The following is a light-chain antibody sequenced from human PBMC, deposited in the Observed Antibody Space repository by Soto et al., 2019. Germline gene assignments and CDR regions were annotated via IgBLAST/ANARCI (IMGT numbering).Light chain of an antibody. CDR3: QQYCGSPQT. J-gene: IGKJ1*01. CDR2: GAS. CDR1: QSVSNY. V-gene: IGKV3-20*01. Sequence: EIVLTQSPGTLSLSPGERATLSCRASQSVSNYLAWYQQKPGQAPRLLIYGASRRATVIPDRFSGSGSGTDFTLTISRLEPEDVAVYYCQQYCGSPQTFGQGTNVELK.